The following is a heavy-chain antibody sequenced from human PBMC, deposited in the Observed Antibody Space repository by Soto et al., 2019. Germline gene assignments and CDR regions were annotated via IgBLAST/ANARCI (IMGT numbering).Heavy chain of an antibody. CDR1: GYTFTSYD. D-gene: IGHD3-3*01. J-gene: IGHJ5*02. V-gene: IGHV1-8*01. CDR3: TRDAYYDFWSAYYTRCFDP. Sequence: ASVKVSCKASGYTFTSYDINWVRQATGQGLEWMGWMNPNSGNTGYAQKFQGRVTMTRNTSISTAYMELSSLRSEDTAVYYCTRDAYYDFWSAYYTRCFDPWGQGTLVTVSS. CDR2: MNPNSGNT.